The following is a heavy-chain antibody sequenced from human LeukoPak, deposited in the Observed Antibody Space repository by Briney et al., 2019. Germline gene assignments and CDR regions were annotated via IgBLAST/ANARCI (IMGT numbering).Heavy chain of an antibody. CDR1: GGSISSYY. Sequence: PSETLSLTCTVSGGSISSYYWSWIRQPPGKGLEWIGCIYYSGSTNYNPSLKSRVTISVDTSKNQFSLKLSSVTAADTAVYYCARSTGIVGATEFDYWGQGTLVTVSS. V-gene: IGHV4-59*08. CDR2: IYYSGST. D-gene: IGHD1-26*01. CDR3: ARSTGIVGATEFDY. J-gene: IGHJ4*02.